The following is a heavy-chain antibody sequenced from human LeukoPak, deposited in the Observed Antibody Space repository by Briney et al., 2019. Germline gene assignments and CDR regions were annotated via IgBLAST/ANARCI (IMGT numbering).Heavy chain of an antibody. J-gene: IGHJ4*02. V-gene: IGHV4-34*01. CDR3: ARGGIQLWWGYFDY. D-gene: IGHD5-18*01. CDR2: INHSGST. Sequence: SETLSRTCAVYGGSFSGYYWSWIRQPPGKGLEWIGEINHSGSTNYNPSLKSRVTISVDTSKNQFSLKLSSVTAADTAVYYCARGGIQLWWGYFDYWGQGTLVTVSS. CDR1: GGSFSGYY.